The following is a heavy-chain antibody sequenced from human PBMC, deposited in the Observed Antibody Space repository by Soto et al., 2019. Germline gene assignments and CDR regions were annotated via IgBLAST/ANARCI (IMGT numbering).Heavy chain of an antibody. J-gene: IGHJ4*02. V-gene: IGHV1-2*04. CDR1: GYTFTGYY. D-gene: IGHD6-13*01. CDR2: INPNSGGT. CDR3: ARDIGGAAAGIDY. Sequence: VASVKVSCKASGYTFTGYYMHWVRQAPGQGLEWMGWINPNSGGTNYAQKFQGWVTMTRDTSISTAYMELSRLRSDDTAVYYCARDIGGAAAGIDYRGQGTLVTVSS.